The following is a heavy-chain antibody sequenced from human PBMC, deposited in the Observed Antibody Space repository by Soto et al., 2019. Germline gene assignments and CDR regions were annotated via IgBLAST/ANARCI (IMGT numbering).Heavy chain of an antibody. CDR2: IKEDGGEQ. CDR3: AVTTSTVSYWFDP. Sequence: PGGSLRLSCAASGFSFSSYWMSWVRQAPGKGPEWVANIKEDGGEQHYVDSVKGRFTISSDNTENSLFLQMNNLRAEDSAIYYCAVTTSTVSYWFDPWGPGTQVTVSS. D-gene: IGHD4-4*01. CDR1: GFSFSSYW. J-gene: IGHJ5*02. V-gene: IGHV3-7*03.